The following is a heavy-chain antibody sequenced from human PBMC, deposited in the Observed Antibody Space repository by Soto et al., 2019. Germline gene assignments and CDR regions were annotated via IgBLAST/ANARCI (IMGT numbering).Heavy chain of an antibody. V-gene: IGHV4-34*01. J-gene: IGHJ6*02. D-gene: IGHD3-3*01. CDR2: INHSGST. CDR3: ARRGGDFWSGYRIYGMDV. CDR1: GGSFSGYY. Sequence: SETLSLTCAVYGGSFSGYYLSWIRQPPGKGLEWIGEINHSGSTNYNPSLKSRVTISVDTSKNQFSLKLSSVTAADTAVYYCARRGGDFWSGYRIYGMDVWGQGTTVTVSS.